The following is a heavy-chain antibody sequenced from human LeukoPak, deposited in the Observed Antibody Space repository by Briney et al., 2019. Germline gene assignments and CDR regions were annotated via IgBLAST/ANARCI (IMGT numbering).Heavy chain of an antibody. J-gene: IGHJ4*02. Sequence: PGGSLRLSCAASGFTFSNAWMSWVRQAPGKGLEWVGRIKSKTDGGTTDYAAPVKGRFTISRDDSKNTLYLQMNSLKTEDTAVYYCMGSAYYDSRELDYWGQGTLVTVSS. CDR3: MGSAYYDSRELDY. V-gene: IGHV3-15*01. D-gene: IGHD3-22*01. CDR2: IKSKTDGGTT. CDR1: GFTFSNAW.